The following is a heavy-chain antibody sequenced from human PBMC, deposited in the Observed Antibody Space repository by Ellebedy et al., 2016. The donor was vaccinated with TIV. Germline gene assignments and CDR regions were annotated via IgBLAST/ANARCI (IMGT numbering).Heavy chain of an antibody. J-gene: IGHJ4*02. CDR3: AKDGRGTNPGHFDY. Sequence: PGGSLRLSCAASGFTVSSNYMSWVRQARGKGLEWVSVIYSGGSAYYADSVKGRFTISRDNSKNTLYLQMNSLRAEDTAVYYCAKDGRGTNPGHFDYWGQGTLVTVSS. V-gene: IGHV3-53*01. CDR2: IYSGGSA. D-gene: IGHD2-8*01. CDR1: GFTVSSNY.